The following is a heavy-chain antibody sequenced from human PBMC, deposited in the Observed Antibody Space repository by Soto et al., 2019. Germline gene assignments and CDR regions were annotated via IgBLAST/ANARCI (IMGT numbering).Heavy chain of an antibody. Sequence: EVQLLESGGGLVQPGGSLRLSCAASGFTFSSYAMSWVRQTPGKGLEWVSTLSGSGGTTYYADSVKGQFTISRDNSKSPLYLPMNSLRAEDTAVYYCWKDHGTYGPTWIDSWGQGTLVTVSS. CDR2: LSGSGGTT. D-gene: IGHD3-10*01. J-gene: IGHJ5*01. CDR3: WKDHGTYGPTWIDS. CDR1: GFTFSSYA. V-gene: IGHV3-23*01.